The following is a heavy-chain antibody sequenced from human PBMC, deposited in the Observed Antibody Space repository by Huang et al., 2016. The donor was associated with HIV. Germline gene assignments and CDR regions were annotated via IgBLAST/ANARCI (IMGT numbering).Heavy chain of an antibody. Sequence: QVQLEQWGARLLKPSETLSLTCAVYGESLSDFFWSWIRKPPGKGLAWIGEINQRGRTNYNPSLKSRVTIAVETSKKQFSLKLKSVTAADTSMYYCARGRGSSWSLFDTWGQGALVTVFS. CDR3: ARGRGSSWSLFDT. D-gene: IGHD6-13*01. CDR2: INQRGRT. J-gene: IGHJ4*02. CDR1: GESLSDFF. V-gene: IGHV4-34*02.